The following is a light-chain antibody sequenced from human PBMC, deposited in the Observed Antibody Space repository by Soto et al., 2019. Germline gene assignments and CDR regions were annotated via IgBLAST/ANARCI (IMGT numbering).Light chain of an antibody. CDR1: QSISSY. CDR2: AAS. J-gene: IGKJ5*01. V-gene: IGKV1-39*01. CDR3: QQYGNPRIT. Sequence: DIQMTQSPSSLSASVGDRVTITCRASQSISSYLNWYQQKPGKAPKLLIYAASSLQSGVPSRFSGSGSETDFTLTISRLEPEDFALYFCQQYGNPRITFGQGTRLEIK.